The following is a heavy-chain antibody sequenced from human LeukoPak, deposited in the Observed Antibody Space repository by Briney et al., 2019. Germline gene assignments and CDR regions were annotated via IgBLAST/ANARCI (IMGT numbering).Heavy chain of an antibody. CDR2: INSDGSST. Sequence: PGGSLRLSCAASGFTFSSYWMHWVRQAPGKGLVWVSRINSDGSSTSYADSVKGRFTISRDKAKNTLYLQMNSLRAEDTAVYYCAREVTTGTLYGDYNWFDPWGQGTLVTVSS. V-gene: IGHV3-74*01. J-gene: IGHJ5*02. CDR1: GFTFSSYW. CDR3: AREVTTGTLYGDYNWFDP. D-gene: IGHD4-17*01.